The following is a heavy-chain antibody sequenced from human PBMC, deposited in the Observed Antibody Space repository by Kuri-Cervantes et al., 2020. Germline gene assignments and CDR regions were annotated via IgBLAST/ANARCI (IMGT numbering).Heavy chain of an antibody. CDR3: AKEDSRDGYNSFFDY. CDR1: GFTFSNAW. J-gene: IGHJ4*02. Sequence: GGSLRLSCAASGFTFSNAWMSWVRQAPGKGLEWVAVISYDGSNKYYADSVKGRFTISRDNSKNTLYLQMNSLRAEDTAVYYCAKEDSRDGYNSFFDYWGQGTLVTVSS. CDR2: ISYDGSNK. D-gene: IGHD5-24*01. V-gene: IGHV3-30*18.